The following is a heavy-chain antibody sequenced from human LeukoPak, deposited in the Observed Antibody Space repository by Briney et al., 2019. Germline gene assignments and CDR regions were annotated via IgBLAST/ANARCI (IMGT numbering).Heavy chain of an antibody. V-gene: IGHV4-59*08. J-gene: IGHJ4*02. CDR1: GGSFSGYY. D-gene: IGHD3-10*01. Sequence: PSETLSLTCAVYGGSFSGYYWSWIRQPPGKGLEWIGYIYYSGSTNYNPSLKSRVTISVDTSKNQFSLKLSSVTAADTAVYYCRIGRFGEEYWGQGTLVTVSS. CDR3: RIGRFGEEY. CDR2: IYYSGST.